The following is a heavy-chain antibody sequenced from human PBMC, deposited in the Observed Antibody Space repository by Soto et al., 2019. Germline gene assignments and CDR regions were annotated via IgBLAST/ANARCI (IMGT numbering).Heavy chain of an antibody. CDR3: ARKGGISMVRGVTPDASVI. CDR2: IYYSGST. D-gene: IGHD3-10*01. J-gene: IGHJ3*02. CDR1: GGSISSGGYY. Sequence: SETLSLTCTVSGGSISSGGYYWSWIRQHPGKGLEWIGYIYYSGSTYYNPSLKSRVTISVDTSKNQFSLKLSSVTAADTAVYYCARKGGISMVRGVTPDASVICCPAPILSVS. V-gene: IGHV4-61*08.